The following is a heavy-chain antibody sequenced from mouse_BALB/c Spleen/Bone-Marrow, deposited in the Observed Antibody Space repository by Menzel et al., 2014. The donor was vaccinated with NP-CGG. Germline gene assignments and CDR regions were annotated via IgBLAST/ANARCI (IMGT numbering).Heavy chain of an antibody. Sequence: QVQLQQSGAELGMPGASVKMSCKASGYTFTDNWIYWVKQRPGQGLEWIGVIDTSDSYTNYNQKLMGKASLTVDASSSTAYMQVSSLTSDDSAVYYCARGGHDFSLDYWGQGTSVTVSS. D-gene: IGHD2-4*01. CDR1: GYTFTDNW. CDR2: IDTSDSYT. J-gene: IGHJ4*01. V-gene: IGHV1-69*01. CDR3: ARGGHDFSLDY.